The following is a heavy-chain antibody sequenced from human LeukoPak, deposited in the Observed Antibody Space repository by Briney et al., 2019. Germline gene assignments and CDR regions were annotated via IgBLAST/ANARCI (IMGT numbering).Heavy chain of an antibody. Sequence: GGSLRLSCAASGFTFSSYSMNWVRQAPGKGLEWVSSISSSSSYIYYADSVKGRFTISRDNAKNSLYLQMNSLRAEDTAVYYCARKMTAGTLGYDAFDIWGQGTMVTVSS. CDR1: GFTFSSYS. D-gene: IGHD2-21*02. V-gene: IGHV3-21*01. CDR3: ARKMTAGTLGYDAFDI. J-gene: IGHJ3*02. CDR2: ISSSSSYI.